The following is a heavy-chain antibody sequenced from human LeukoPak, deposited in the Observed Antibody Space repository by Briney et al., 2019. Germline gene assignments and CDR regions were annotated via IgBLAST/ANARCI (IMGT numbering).Heavy chain of an antibody. CDR3: ARGEYYDFWSGYSSYNWFDP. V-gene: IGHV1-69*04. CDR2: IIPILGIA. Sequence: GASVKVSCKASGGTFSSYAISWVRQAPGQGLEWMGRIIPILGIANYAQKFQGRVTITADKSTSTAYMELSSLRSEDTAVYYCARGEYYDFWSGYSSYNWFDPWGQGTLVTVSS. CDR1: GGTFSSYA. J-gene: IGHJ5*02. D-gene: IGHD3-3*01.